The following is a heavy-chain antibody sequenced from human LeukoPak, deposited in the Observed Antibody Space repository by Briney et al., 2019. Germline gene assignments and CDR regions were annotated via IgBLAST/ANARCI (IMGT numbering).Heavy chain of an antibody. CDR2: IYYSGST. V-gene: IGHV4-59*01. Sequence: PSETLSLTCTVSGGSISSYYWSWIRQPPGKGLEWIGYIYYSGSTNYNPSLKSRVTISVDTSKNQFSLKLSSVTAADTAVYYCARGDLRIAAAGFISLWGQGTLVTVSS. D-gene: IGHD6-13*01. CDR1: GGSISSYY. J-gene: IGHJ4*02. CDR3: ARGDLRIAAAGFISL.